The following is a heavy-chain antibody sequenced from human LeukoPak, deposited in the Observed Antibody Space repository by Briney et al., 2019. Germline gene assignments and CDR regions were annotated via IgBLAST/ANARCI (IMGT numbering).Heavy chain of an antibody. J-gene: IGHJ4*02. Sequence: SETLSLTCAVYGGSFSGYYWSWIRQPPGKGLEWIGEINHSGSTNYNPSLKRRVTISVDTSKNQFSLKLSPGTDADTAVYYWARGASNGGHLDFSFDYWGRGTLVTVPS. CDR1: GGSFSGYY. V-gene: IGHV4-34*01. D-gene: IGHD7-27*01. CDR3: ARGASNGGHLDFSFDY. CDR2: INHSGST.